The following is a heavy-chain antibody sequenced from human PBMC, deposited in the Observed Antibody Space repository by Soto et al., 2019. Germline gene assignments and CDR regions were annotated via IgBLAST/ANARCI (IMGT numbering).Heavy chain of an antibody. D-gene: IGHD1-20*01. V-gene: IGHV3-30*18. CDR3: AKEITGKKGRAFDI. CDR1: GFTFSSYG. Sequence: GGSLRLSCAASGFTFSSYGMHWVRQAPGKGLEWVAVISYDGSNKYYADSVKGRFTISRDNSKNTLYLQMNSLRAEDTAVYYCAKEITGKKGRAFDIWGQGTMVTVSS. J-gene: IGHJ3*02. CDR2: ISYDGSNK.